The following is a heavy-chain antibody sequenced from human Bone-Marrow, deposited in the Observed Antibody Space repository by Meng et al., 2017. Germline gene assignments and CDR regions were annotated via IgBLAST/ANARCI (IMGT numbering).Heavy chain of an antibody. D-gene: IGHD6-13*01. Sequence: SETLSLTCTVSGGSISSYYWSWIRQPAGKGLEWIGRIYTSGSTNYNPSLKSRVTMSVDTSKNQFSLKLSTVTAADTAVYYCARTPPIAAAGLLVDYWGQGTLVTVSS. CDR1: GGSISSYY. CDR3: ARTPPIAAAGLLVDY. J-gene: IGHJ4*02. CDR2: IYTSGST. V-gene: IGHV4-4*07.